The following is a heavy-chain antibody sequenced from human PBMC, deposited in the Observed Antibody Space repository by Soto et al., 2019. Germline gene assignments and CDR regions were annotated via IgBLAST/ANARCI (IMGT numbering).Heavy chain of an antibody. CDR2: VNQGGST. V-gene: IGHV4-34*01. Sequence: QVRLQQWGAGLLKPSETLSLTCAVYGGSFSGYYWNWIRQSPGKGLEWIGEVNQGGSTNYNPSLKSRVTISVDTSKYQFSLTLRSVTAADTALYYCQKGDDAFDIWGQGTMVTVSS. CDR1: GGSFSGYY. J-gene: IGHJ3*02. D-gene: IGHD3-16*01. CDR3: QKGDDAFDI.